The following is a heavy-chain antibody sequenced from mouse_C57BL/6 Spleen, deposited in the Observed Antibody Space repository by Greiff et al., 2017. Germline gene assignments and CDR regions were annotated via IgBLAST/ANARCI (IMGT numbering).Heavy chain of an antibody. CDR1: GYSFTSYY. CDR3: ARSGGKGYFDY. D-gene: IGHD3-2*02. Sequence: QVQLQQSGPELVKPGASVQISCKASGYSFTSYYIHWVKQRPGQGLEWIGWIYPGSGNTKYNEKFKGKATLTADTSSSTAYMQLSSLTSEDSAVYYCARSGGKGYFDYWGQGTTLTVAS. CDR2: IYPGSGNT. V-gene: IGHV1-66*01. J-gene: IGHJ2*01.